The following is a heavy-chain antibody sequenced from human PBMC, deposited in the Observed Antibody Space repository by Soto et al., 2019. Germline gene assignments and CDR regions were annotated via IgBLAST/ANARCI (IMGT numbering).Heavy chain of an antibody. CDR1: GFSFSRYG. CDR3: SKAMIGSYDSDAFDV. V-gene: IGHV3-30*18. CDR2: ISYDESTT. J-gene: IGHJ3*01. D-gene: IGHD3-22*01. Sequence: GGSLRLSCAAAGFSFSRYGIHWVRQAPGKGLEWVAVISYDESTTFYADSVKGRFTISRDNSKNTLFLQMNSLRPEDTAVYYCSKAMIGSYDSDAFDVWGQGTMVTVSS.